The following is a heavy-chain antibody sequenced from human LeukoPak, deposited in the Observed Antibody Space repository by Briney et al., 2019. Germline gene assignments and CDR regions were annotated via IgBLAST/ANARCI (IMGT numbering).Heavy chain of an antibody. V-gene: IGHV4-59*01. CDR1: GGSISSYY. J-gene: IGHJ4*02. CDR2: IYYSGST. Sequence: SETLSLTCTVSGGSISSYYWSWIRQPPGKGLEWIGYIYYSGSTNYNPSLKSRVTISVDTSKNQFSLKLSSVTAADTAVYYRARVEMATFDYWGQGTLVTVSS. D-gene: IGHD5-24*01. CDR3: ARVEMATFDY.